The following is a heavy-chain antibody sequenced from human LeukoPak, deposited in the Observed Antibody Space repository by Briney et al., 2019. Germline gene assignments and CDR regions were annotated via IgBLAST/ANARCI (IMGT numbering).Heavy chain of an antibody. CDR2: IYHSGST. V-gene: IGHV4-30-2*01. Sequence: SETLSLTCAVSGGSISSGGYSWSWIRQPPGKGLEWIGYIYHSGSTYYNPSLKSRVTISVDRSKNQFSLKLSSVTAADTAVYYCTRGALYSSNAFDIWGQGTMVTVSS. CDR3: TRGALYSSNAFDI. CDR1: GGSISSGGYS. D-gene: IGHD5-18*01. J-gene: IGHJ3*02.